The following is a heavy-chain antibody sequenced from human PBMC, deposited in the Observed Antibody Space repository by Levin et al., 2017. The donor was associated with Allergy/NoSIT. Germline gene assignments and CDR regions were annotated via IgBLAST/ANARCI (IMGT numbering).Heavy chain of an antibody. Sequence: GGSLRLSCAASGFTFSSQTMSWVRQTPGKGLQWVSAISDSGDNAYYADSVKGRFTISRDNSKNTLFLHMNSLRVEDTAVYYCANRGWLESWGQGTLVTVSS. CDR2: ISDSGDNA. J-gene: IGHJ5*01. V-gene: IGHV3-23*01. D-gene: IGHD3-10*01. CDR3: ANRGWLES. CDR1: GFTFSSQT.